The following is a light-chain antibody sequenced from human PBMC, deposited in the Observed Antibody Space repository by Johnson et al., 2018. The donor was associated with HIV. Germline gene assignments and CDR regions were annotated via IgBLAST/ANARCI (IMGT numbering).Light chain of an antibody. CDR1: SSNIGKNH. J-gene: IGLJ1*01. CDR3: GTWDSSLSAGV. Sequence: QSVLTQPPSVSAAPGQKVTISCYGSSSNIGKNHVSWYQQFPGTAPKLLVYEDDKRPSDIPDRFSGSKSGTSATLGITGLQTGDEADYYCGTWDSSLSAGVFGTGTKVTVL. CDR2: EDD. V-gene: IGLV1-51*02.